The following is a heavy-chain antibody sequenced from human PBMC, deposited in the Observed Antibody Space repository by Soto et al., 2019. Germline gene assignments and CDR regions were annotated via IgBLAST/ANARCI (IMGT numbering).Heavy chain of an antibody. J-gene: IGHJ4*02. Sequence: GGSLRLSCAASGFTFSSYWMHWVRQAPGKGLVWVSRIKSDGSSTSYADSVKGRFTISRDNAKNSLYLQMNSLRVEDTAVYYCTRHPFGENLYSGQGTLVTLSS. V-gene: IGHV3-74*01. CDR2: IKSDGSST. D-gene: IGHD3-10*01. CDR1: GFTFSSYW. CDR3: TRHPFGENLY.